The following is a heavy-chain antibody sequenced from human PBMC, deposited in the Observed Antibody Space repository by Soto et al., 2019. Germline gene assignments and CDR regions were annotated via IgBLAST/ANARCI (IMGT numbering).Heavy chain of an antibody. CDR1: GFTFSSYG. D-gene: IGHD3-10*01. CDR2: IWYDGSNK. J-gene: IGHJ4*02. Sequence: QVQLVESGGGVVQPGRSLRLSCAASGFTFSSYGMHWVRQAPGKGLEWVAVIWYDGSNKDYADSVKGRFTISRDNSKNALYLQMNSRRAEDTAVYYCARDSGSSGGSNWGQGTLVTVSS. V-gene: IGHV3-33*01. CDR3: ARDSGSSGGSN.